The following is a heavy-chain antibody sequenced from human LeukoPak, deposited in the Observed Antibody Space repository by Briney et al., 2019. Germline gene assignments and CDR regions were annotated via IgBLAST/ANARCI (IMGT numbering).Heavy chain of an antibody. J-gene: IGHJ6*02. CDR2: FYSGGAT. V-gene: IGHV3-53*01. D-gene: IGHD3-10*01. CDR3: ARELMVRGVIHYYYYYGMDV. Sequence: ETLSLTCAVYGESFSGYYWSWVRQTPGKGLEWVSIFYSGGATFYVDSVKGRFTISRDNSKNTLYLQMNSLRAEDTAVYYCARELMVRGVIHYYYYYGMDVWGQGTTVTVSS. CDR1: GESFSGYY.